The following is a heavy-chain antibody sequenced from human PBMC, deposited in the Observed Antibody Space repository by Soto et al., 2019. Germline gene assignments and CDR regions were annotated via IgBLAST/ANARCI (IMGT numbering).Heavy chain of an antibody. Sequence: QITLKESGPTVVKPTETLTLTCTFSGFSLTTSGVGAGWVRQSPGKAPEWLALIYWDDDKRYSTSLKSRLTITKDTSKNQVVLTMANVDPADTATYYCAHRVLRTVFGLVTTTAIYFDFWGQGTPVVVSS. D-gene: IGHD3-3*01. CDR1: GFSLTTSGVG. CDR3: AHRVLRTVFGLVTTTAIYFDF. CDR2: IYWDDDK. J-gene: IGHJ4*02. V-gene: IGHV2-5*02.